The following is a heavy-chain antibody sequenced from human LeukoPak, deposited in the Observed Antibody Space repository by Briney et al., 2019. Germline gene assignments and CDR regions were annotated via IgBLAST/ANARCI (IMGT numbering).Heavy chain of an antibody. V-gene: IGHV3-48*04. CDR1: GFTFNAYS. CDR2: ISNSGSTI. Sequence: GGSLRLSCAASGFTFNAYSMNWVRQAPGKGLEWVSYISNSGSTIYYADSVKGRFTISRDNAKNSLYLQMNSLRAEDTAVYYCAKYVDGSGSGDYWGQGTLVTVSS. D-gene: IGHD3-10*01. CDR3: AKYVDGSGSGDY. J-gene: IGHJ4*02.